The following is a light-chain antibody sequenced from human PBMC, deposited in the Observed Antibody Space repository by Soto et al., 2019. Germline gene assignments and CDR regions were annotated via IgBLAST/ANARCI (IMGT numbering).Light chain of an antibody. CDR1: QRVTNSY. CDR3: HQYGTSPRT. CDR2: GAS. V-gene: IGKV3-20*01. J-gene: IGKJ1*01. Sequence: EIVLSQSPDTLSLSPGERATLSCRASQRVTNSYLAWYQQKPGQAPRLLIFGASSRATGIPDRFSGSGSGTDFTLTISSLETEDFALYFFHQYGTSPRTCSPRTKVEF.